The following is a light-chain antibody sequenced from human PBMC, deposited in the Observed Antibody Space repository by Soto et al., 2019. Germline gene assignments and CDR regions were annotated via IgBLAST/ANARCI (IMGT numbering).Light chain of an antibody. J-gene: IGKJ3*01. Sequence: EIVLTQSPGTLSLSPGERATLSCRASQSVSSSYLAWYQQKPGQAPRLLIYGASSRATGIPDRFSGSGSGTDFTLTISRLEPEDFAVYYCQQYGSSPPGITFGPGNKVDIK. CDR1: QSVSSSY. CDR2: GAS. CDR3: QQYGSSPPGIT. V-gene: IGKV3-20*01.